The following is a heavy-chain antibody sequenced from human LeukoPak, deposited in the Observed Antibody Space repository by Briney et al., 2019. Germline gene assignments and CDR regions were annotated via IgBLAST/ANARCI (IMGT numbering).Heavy chain of an antibody. J-gene: IGHJ4*02. CDR3: AKDRDYGDGNDY. V-gene: IGHV3-23*01. Sequence: GGSLRLSCAASGLIFRNYAMSWVRQAPVRGLEWVSAIGGTGSSTYYADSVKGRFTISRDNSKNTLYLQMNCLRADDTAVYYCAKDRDYGDGNDYRGQGTLVTVSS. CDR1: GLIFRNYA. CDR2: IGGTGSST. D-gene: IGHD4-17*01.